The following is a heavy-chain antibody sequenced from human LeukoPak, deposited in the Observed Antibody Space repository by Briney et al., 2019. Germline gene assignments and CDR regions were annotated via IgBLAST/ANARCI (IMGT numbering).Heavy chain of an antibody. D-gene: IGHD3-16*01. V-gene: IGHV3-33*08. CDR3: ARDKRGISGAFDI. CDR1: GFTFSSYG. CDR2: IRYDGSNK. J-gene: IGHJ3*02. Sequence: GRSLRLSCAASGFTFSSYGMHWVRQAPGKGLEWVAFIRYDGSNKYYADSVKGRFTISRDNSKNTLYLQMNSLRAEDTAVYYCARDKRGISGAFDIWGQGTMVTVSS.